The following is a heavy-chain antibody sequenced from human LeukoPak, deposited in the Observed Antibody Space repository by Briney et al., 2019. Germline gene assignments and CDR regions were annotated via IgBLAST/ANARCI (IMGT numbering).Heavy chain of an antibody. CDR2: ISAYNGNT. CDR3: ARVVKAVAGTGFWFDP. Sequence: ASVKVSCKASGYTFTSYGISWVRQAPGQGLEGMGWISAYNGNTNYAQKLQGRVTMTTDTSTSTAYMELRSLRSDGTAVYYCARVVKAVAGTGFWFDPWGQGTLVTVSS. J-gene: IGHJ5*02. V-gene: IGHV1-18*01. CDR1: GYTFTSYG. D-gene: IGHD6-19*01.